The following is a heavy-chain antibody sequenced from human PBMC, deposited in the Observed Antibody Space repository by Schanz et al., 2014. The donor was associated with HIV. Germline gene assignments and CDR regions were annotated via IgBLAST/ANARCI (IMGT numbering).Heavy chain of an antibody. CDR3: AKGGSSWPPFFDY. D-gene: IGHD6-13*01. Sequence: QVQLVESGGGVVQPGRSLRLSCAASGFTFSSYGMHWVRQAPGKGLEWVAVIWYDGSNKYYADSVKGRFTISRDNSKNSLYLQMNSLKTEDSGLYYCAKGGSSWPPFFDYWGQGTLVTVSS. J-gene: IGHJ4*02. CDR2: IWYDGSNK. CDR1: GFTFSSYG. V-gene: IGHV3-33*03.